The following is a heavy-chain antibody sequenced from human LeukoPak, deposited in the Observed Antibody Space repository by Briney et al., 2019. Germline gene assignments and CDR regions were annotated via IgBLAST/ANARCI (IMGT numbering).Heavy chain of an antibody. J-gene: IGHJ4*02. V-gene: IGHV4-59*08. Sequence: PSETLSLTCSVSGGSVSSSYWSWIRQPPGKGLEWIGYISYSGNTNYIPSLKSRVTISLDTSKSQFSLRLSSVTAADTAVYYCARLTGDSLYFDYWGQGTLVTVSS. D-gene: IGHD7-27*01. CDR1: GGSVSSSY. CDR3: ARLTGDSLYFDY. CDR2: ISYSGNT.